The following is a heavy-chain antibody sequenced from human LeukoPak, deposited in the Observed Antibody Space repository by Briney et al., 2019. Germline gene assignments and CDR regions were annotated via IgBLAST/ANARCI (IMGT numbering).Heavy chain of an antibody. CDR3: ARARYSSGRYRIDY. J-gene: IGHJ4*02. CDR2: IYYSGST. V-gene: IGHV4-59*01. CDR1: GGSISSYY. D-gene: IGHD6-19*01. Sequence: SETLSLTCTVSGGSISSYYWSWIRQPPGKGLEWIGYIYYSGSTNYNPSLKSRVTISVDTSKNQFSLKLSSVTAADTAVYYCARARYSSGRYRIDYWGQGTLVTVSS.